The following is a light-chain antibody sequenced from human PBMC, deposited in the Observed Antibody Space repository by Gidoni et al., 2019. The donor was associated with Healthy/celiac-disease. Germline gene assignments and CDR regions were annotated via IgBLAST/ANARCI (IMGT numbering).Light chain of an antibody. V-gene: IGKV1-NL1*01. CDR3: QQDYSTPPQLT. J-gene: IGKJ4*01. CDR1: QGISNS. CDR2: AAS. Sequence: DIQMTQSPSSLSASVGDRVTITCRASQGISNSLAWYQQKPGKAPKLLLYAASRLESGVPSRFSGSGSGTDYTLTISSLQPEDFATYYCQQDYSTPPQLTFGGGTKVEIK.